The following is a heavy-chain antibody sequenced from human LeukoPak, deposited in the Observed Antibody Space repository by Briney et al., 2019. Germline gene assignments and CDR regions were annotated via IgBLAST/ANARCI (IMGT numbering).Heavy chain of an antibody. CDR1: GGSISSSSDY. D-gene: IGHD5-12*01. J-gene: IGHJ4*02. Sequence: SETLSLTCTVSGGSISSSSDYWGWVRQPPGKGLEWIGIIYYSGSTYSNPSLKSRVTISVDKSKNQFSLKLSSVTAADTAFYYCARTGIDSGYTSVDYWGQGTLVTVSS. V-gene: IGHV4-39*07. CDR2: IYYSGST. CDR3: ARTGIDSGYTSVDY.